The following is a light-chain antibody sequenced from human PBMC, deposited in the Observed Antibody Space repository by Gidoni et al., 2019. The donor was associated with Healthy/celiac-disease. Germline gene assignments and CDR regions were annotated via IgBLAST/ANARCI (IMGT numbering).Light chain of an antibody. CDR1: QSVSSN. J-gene: IGKJ2*01. V-gene: IGKV3-15*01. CDR2: GAS. Sequence: EIVMTQSPATLSVSPGERATLSCRASQSVSSNLAWYQQKPGQAPRLLIYGASTRATGIPARFRGSGSGTEFTLTISSLQSEAFAVYYCQQYNNWPSYTFGQGTKLEIK. CDR3: QQYNNWPSYT.